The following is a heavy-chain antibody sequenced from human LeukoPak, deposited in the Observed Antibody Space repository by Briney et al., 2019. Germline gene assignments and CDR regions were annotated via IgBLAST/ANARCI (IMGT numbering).Heavy chain of an antibody. Sequence: GGSLRLSCAASGFTFSSYSMNRVRQAPGKGLEWVSSISSSSSYIYYADSVKGRFTISRDNAKNSLYLQMNSLRAEDTAVYYCARAPRGIAAAGFDYWGQGTLVTVSS. CDR3: ARAPRGIAAAGFDY. V-gene: IGHV3-21*01. CDR2: ISSSSSYI. D-gene: IGHD6-13*01. CDR1: GFTFSSYS. J-gene: IGHJ4*02.